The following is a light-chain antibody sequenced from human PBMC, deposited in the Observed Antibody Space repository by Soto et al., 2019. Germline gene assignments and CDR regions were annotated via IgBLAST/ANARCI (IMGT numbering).Light chain of an antibody. V-gene: IGKV1-39*01. CDR1: QSISNF. Sequence: DIQMTQSPSSLSASVGYIFTINCRASQSISNFLNWYQQKPVQAPNLLMYAASTLQSGVPSRLSGSGYGTDFTLTISSLKPEDFAPYFCQQTYSTPWTFGQGTKVDIK. CDR3: QQTYSTPWT. CDR2: AAS. J-gene: IGKJ1*01.